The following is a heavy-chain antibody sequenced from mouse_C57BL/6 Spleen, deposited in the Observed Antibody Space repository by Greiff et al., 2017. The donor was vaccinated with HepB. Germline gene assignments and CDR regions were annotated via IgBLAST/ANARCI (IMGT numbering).Heavy chain of an antibody. Sequence: QVQLQQPGAELVKPGASVKMSCKASGYTFTSYWITWVKQRPGQGLEWIGDIYPGSGRTNYNEKFKSKATLTVDTASSTAYMQLSSLTSEDSAVYYCAREGDWDHYFDDWGQGTTLTVSS. CDR3: AREGDWDHYFDD. J-gene: IGHJ2*01. CDR2: IYPGSGRT. D-gene: IGHD4-1*01. CDR1: GYTFTSYW. V-gene: IGHV1-55*01.